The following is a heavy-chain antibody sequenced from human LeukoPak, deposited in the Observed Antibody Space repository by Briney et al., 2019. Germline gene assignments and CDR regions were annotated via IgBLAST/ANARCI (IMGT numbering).Heavy chain of an antibody. J-gene: IGHJ3*02. CDR3: ARDVGSTSWAFDI. D-gene: IGHD2-2*01. V-gene: IGHV1-69*13. CDR2: IIPIFGTA. CDR1: GYTFTSYD. Sequence: SVKVSCKASGYTFTSYDINWVRQATGQGLEWMGGIIPIFGTANYAQKFQGRVTITADESTSTAYMELSSLRSEDTAVYYCARDVGSTSWAFDIWGQGTMVTVSS.